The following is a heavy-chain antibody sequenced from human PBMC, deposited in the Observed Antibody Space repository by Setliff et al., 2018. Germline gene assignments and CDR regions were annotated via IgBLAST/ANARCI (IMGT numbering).Heavy chain of an antibody. D-gene: IGHD3-10*01. V-gene: IGHV3-21*06. CDR2: ISSISHYI. J-gene: IGHJ6*02. Sequence: PGGSLRLSCAASGFTLSSLTMNWVRQAPGQGLEWVSCISSISHYIYYADSVKGRFTIARDNAKNSLYLQMNSLRAEDTAVYYCARDPRYGLGSYSGSIKYGVDVWGQGTTVTVSS. CDR3: ARDPRYGLGSYSGSIKYGVDV. CDR1: GFTLSSLT.